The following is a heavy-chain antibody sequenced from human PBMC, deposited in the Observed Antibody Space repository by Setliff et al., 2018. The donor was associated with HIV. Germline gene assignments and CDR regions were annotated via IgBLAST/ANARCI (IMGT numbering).Heavy chain of an antibody. D-gene: IGHD2-2*01. CDR3: ARGTTPLGWFDP. Sequence: ASVKVSCKPSGYSFTNHYMHWVRQAPGQGLEWMGWISAYNVNTNYAQKLQGRVTMTTDASTSTAYMELRSLRSDDTAVYYCARGTTPLGWFDPWDQGTLVTVSS. CDR2: ISAYNVNT. J-gene: IGHJ5*02. CDR1: GYSFTNHY. V-gene: IGHV1-18*04.